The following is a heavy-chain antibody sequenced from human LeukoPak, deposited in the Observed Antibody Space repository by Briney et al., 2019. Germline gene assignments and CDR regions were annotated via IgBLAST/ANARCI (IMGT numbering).Heavy chain of an antibody. CDR2: ISGSGGRT. J-gene: IGHJ4*02. Sequence: GGSLRLSCAASGFTFSSYAMSWVRQAPGKGLEWVSAISGSGGRTDYADSVKGRFTISRDNSKNSLYLQMISLRAEDTALYYCAKPATYYDILAGYDYWGQGTLVTVSS. CDR3: AKPATYYDILAGYDY. D-gene: IGHD3-9*01. V-gene: IGHV3-23*01. CDR1: GFTFSSYA.